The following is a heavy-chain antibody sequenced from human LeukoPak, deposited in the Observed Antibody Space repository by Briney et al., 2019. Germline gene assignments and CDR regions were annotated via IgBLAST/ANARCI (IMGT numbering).Heavy chain of an antibody. D-gene: IGHD6-13*01. Sequence: GGSLRLSCAASGFTFNSYWMHWVRQAPGKGLVWVSRINSDGSSTSYADSVKGRFTISRDNAKNTLYLQMNSLRAEDTAVYYCASIAAAGHNWLDPWGQGTLVTVSS. CDR3: ASIAAAGHNWLDP. V-gene: IGHV3-74*01. J-gene: IGHJ5*02. CDR2: INSDGSST. CDR1: GFTFNSYW.